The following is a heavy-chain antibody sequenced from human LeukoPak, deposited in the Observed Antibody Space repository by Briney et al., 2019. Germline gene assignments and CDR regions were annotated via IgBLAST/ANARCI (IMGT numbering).Heavy chain of an antibody. J-gene: IGHJ4*02. Sequence: PSETLSLTCTVSGGSISSYYWSWIRQPPGKGLEWIGYIYYSGSTNYNPSLKSRVTISVDTSKNQFSLKLSSVTAADTAVYYCAREARIVGASMGFDYWGQGTLVTVSS. CDR1: GGSISSYY. CDR3: AREARIVGASMGFDY. V-gene: IGHV4-59*01. CDR2: IYYSGST. D-gene: IGHD1-26*01.